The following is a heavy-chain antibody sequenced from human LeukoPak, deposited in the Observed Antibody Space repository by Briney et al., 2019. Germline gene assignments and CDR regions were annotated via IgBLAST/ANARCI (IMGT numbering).Heavy chain of an antibody. CDR2: ISFDGSYK. D-gene: IGHD5-18*01. CDR1: GFSFSSYG. V-gene: IGHV3-30*18. J-gene: IGHJ3*02. CDR3: AKGVDTGTLHGAFDI. Sequence: PGGSLRLSCAASGFSFSSYGMLWVRQAPGKGLEWVGVISFDGSYKYYADSVKGRFTISGANSKNKLYLQMNSLRAEDTAVYYCAKGVDTGTLHGAFDIWGQGTMVTVSS.